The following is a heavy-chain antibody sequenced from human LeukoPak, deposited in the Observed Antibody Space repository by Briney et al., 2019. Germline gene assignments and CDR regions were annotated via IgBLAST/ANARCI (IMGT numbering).Heavy chain of an antibody. Sequence: GASVTVSCKVSGYTLTELSMHWVRQAPGKGLEWMGGLDPEDGETIYAQKFQGRVTMTEDTSTDTAYMELSSLRSEDTAVYYCATASYITIFVPDYYGMDVWGQGTTVTVSS. CDR1: GYTLTELS. V-gene: IGHV1-24*01. D-gene: IGHD3-3*01. J-gene: IGHJ6*02. CDR3: ATASYITIFVPDYYGMDV. CDR2: LDPEDGET.